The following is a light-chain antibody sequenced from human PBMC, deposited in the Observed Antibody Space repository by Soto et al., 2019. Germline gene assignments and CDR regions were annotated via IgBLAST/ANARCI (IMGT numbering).Light chain of an antibody. V-gene: IGLV2-11*01. CDR2: DVT. CDR3: CSFAGL. CDR1: SSDVGRYNY. Sequence: QSALTQPRSVSGSPVQSVAISCAGTSSDVGRYNYVSWYQQYPGKAPKLIIYDVTKRPSGVPDRFSGSKSGNTASLTISGLQAEDEADYYCCSFAGLFGGGTKLTVL. J-gene: IGLJ2*01.